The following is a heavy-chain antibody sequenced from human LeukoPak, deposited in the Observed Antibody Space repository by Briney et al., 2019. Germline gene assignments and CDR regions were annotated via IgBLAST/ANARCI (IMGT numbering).Heavy chain of an antibody. J-gene: IGHJ4*02. V-gene: IGHV4-4*07. CDR2: FYTSGST. CDR1: GGSISSYF. D-gene: IGHD6-19*01. Sequence: SETLSLTCTVSGGSISSYFWTWIRQPAGKGLEWIGRFYTSGSTNYNPSLKSRVTMSVDTSKNQFSLKLSSVTAADTAVYYCARDRSSGWYFDYWGQGALVTVSS. CDR3: ARDRSSGWYFDY.